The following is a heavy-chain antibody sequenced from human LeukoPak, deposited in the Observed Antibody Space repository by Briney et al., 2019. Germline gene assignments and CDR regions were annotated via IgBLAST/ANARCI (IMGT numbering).Heavy chain of an antibody. CDR2: IKQDGSEN. CDR1: GFTFSSFW. Sequence: GGSLRLSCAASGFTFSSFWVSWVCHARGGGGGWGANIKQDGSENYYVDSVKGRFTISRDNAKNSLYLQMNSLRAEDTAVYYCARDGRSGSYYFDYWGQGTLVTVSS. D-gene: IGHD1-26*01. V-gene: IGHV3-7*01. CDR3: ARDGRSGSYYFDY. J-gene: IGHJ4*02.